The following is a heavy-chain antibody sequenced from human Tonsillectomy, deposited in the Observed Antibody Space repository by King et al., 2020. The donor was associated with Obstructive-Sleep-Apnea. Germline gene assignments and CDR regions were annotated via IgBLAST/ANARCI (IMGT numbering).Heavy chain of an antibody. V-gene: IGHV3-21*01. CDR1: GFTFSSYS. D-gene: IGHD1-26*01. J-gene: IGHJ6*02. Sequence: EWQLVQSGGGLVKPGGSLRLSCAASGFTFSSYSMNWFRQAPGKGLDWVSSIISSSGYIYYADSVKGRFTNSRDNAKTSPYLQMKSLRAEDTAVYYCARDGMKMDVWGQGTTVTVSS. CDR2: IISSSGYI. CDR3: ARDGMKMDV.